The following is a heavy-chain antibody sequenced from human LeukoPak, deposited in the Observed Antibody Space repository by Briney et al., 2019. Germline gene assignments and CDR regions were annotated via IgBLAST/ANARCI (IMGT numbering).Heavy chain of an antibody. CDR2: ISGDGGRT. CDR3: AKDRYCSGGTCSGGSDY. V-gene: IGHV3-43*02. CDR1: GFTLDDYA. Sequence: PGGSLRLSCAASGFTLDDYAMHWVRQAPGKGLEWVSLISGDGGRTFYEDSVKGRFTVSRDNSKNLMYLQMSGLRTEDTALYYCAKDRYCSGGTCSGGSDYWGRGTLVTVSS. J-gene: IGHJ4*02. D-gene: IGHD2-15*01.